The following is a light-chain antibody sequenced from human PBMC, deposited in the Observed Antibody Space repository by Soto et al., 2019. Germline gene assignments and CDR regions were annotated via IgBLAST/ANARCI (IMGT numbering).Light chain of an antibody. CDR1: QAIDTY. Sequence: DIQLTQSPSFLSASVGDRVTITCRASQAIDTYLAWYQQKPGKAPKLLLYAASLLQSGVPSRFSGSGSGTEFTLTINSLQPEDFASYYCQQLNSFPFIFGQGTRLEIK. V-gene: IGKV1-9*01. CDR3: QQLNSFPFI. J-gene: IGKJ5*01. CDR2: AAS.